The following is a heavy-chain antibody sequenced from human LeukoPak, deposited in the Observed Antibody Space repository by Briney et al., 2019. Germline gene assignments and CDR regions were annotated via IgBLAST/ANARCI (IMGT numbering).Heavy chain of an antibody. CDR3: AKDYSYGDYFDY. V-gene: IGHV3-23*01. CDR2: ISGSGGNT. CDR1: GLTFSNYG. J-gene: IGHJ4*02. D-gene: IGHD4-17*01. Sequence: GGSLRLSCAASGLTFSNYGMSWVRQAPGKGLEWVSAISGSGGNTYYADSVKGRFTISRDNSKNTLYLQMNSLRADDTAVYYCAKDYSYGDYFDYWGQGTLVTVSS.